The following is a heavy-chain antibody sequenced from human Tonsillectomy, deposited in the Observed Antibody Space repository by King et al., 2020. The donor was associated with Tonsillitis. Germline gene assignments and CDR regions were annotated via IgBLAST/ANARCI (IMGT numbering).Heavy chain of an antibody. J-gene: IGHJ4*02. Sequence: QLVQSGAEVKKPGASVIISCKASGYTFTGYYIHWVRQAPGQGLEWMGWINPNNFGPNSAQKFKGRVTMTRDTSINTAYLELSSLRSDDTAVYFCARADFSYSSSSLDYWGQGTLVTVSS. CDR1: GYTFTGYY. CDR3: ARADFSYSSSSLDY. V-gene: IGHV1-2*02. CDR2: INPNNFGP. D-gene: IGHD6-6*01.